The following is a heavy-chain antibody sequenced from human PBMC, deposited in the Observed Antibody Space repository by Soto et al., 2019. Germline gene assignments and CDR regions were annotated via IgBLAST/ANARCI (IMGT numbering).Heavy chain of an antibody. CDR1: GYSFTAYY. CDR3: ARNMDYYYGRGSGNGHGV. CDR2: INPKFGDT. V-gene: IGHV1-2*02. J-gene: IGHJ6*02. D-gene: IGHD3-10*02. Sequence: QVQLVQSGAEVKEPGDSVRVSCEASGYSFTAYYIHWVRQAPGQGLEWMGWINPKFGDTTYAQDFQGRLPMNRDRSISTVYMELSRLTSDDTAIYYCARNMDYYYGRGSGNGHGVWGQGTTVTVFS.